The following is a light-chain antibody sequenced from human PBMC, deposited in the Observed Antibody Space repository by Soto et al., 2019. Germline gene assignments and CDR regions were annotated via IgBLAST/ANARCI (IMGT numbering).Light chain of an antibody. CDR3: QQYGGSPPYT. J-gene: IGKJ2*01. Sequence: EIVLTQSPGTLSLSPGERATLSCRASQSVSSNYLAWYQQKPGQAPRLVIYGASSRATGIPDRFSGSGSGTDFTLTISRLEPEDFAVYYCQQYGGSPPYTVGQGTKLEIK. CDR2: GAS. V-gene: IGKV3-20*01. CDR1: QSVSSNY.